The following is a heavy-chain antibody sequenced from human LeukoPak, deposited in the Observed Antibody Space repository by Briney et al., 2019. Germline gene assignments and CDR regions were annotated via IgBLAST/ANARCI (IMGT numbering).Heavy chain of an antibody. CDR1: GFTFSSYG. J-gene: IGHJ6*02. Sequence: PGRSLRLSCAASGFTFSSYGMHWVRQAPGKGLEWLAVIWYDGSNKYYADSVKGRFTISRDNSKNTLYLQMNSLRAEDTAVYYCARATVSSSWYSKYYYYYGMDVWGQGTTVTVSS. V-gene: IGHV3-33*01. CDR2: IWYDGSNK. CDR3: ARATVSSSWYSKYYYYYGMDV. D-gene: IGHD6-13*01.